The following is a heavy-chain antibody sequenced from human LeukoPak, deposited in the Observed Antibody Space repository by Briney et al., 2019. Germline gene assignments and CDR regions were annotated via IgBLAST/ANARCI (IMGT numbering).Heavy chain of an antibody. V-gene: IGHV4-4*07. CDR3: ARDFIVVPAADDAFDI. J-gene: IGHJ3*02. CDR2: IYTSGST. D-gene: IGHD2-2*01. Sequence: SETLSLTCTVSGGSISSYYRSWIRQPAGKGLEWIGRIYTSGSTNYNPSLKSRVTMSVDTSKNQFSLKLSSVTAADTAVYYCARDFIVVPAADDAFDIWGQGTMVTVSS. CDR1: GGSISSYY.